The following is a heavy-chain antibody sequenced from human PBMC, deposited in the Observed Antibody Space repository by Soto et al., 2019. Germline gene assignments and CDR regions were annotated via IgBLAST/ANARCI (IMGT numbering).Heavy chain of an antibody. Sequence: EVQVLDSGGGLVQPGGSLRLSCAASGFTFNNYAMSWVRQAPGKGLEWVSSISGSGDTTYYADSVKGRFGIFRDNSRNMVFLPLNSRRAEDTALYFCAKNNLFGSGTKDYWGQGTLVTVSS. CDR3: AKNNLFGSGTKDY. J-gene: IGHJ4*02. D-gene: IGHD3-10*01. CDR1: GFTFNNYA. V-gene: IGHV3-23*01. CDR2: ISGSGDTT.